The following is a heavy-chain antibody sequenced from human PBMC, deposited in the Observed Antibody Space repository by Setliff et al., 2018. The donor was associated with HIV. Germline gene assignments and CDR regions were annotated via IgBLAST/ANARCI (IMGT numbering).Heavy chain of an antibody. CDR2: MSASGSA. V-gene: IGHV4-61*09. J-gene: IGHJ4*02. D-gene: IGHD3-16*02. CDR1: GPPIDVGSFF. CDR3: ARRRSGSSYRFFNY. Sequence: SETLSLTCTVSGPPIDVGSFFWTWIRQSAGRGLEWIGHMSASGSAKYNPTLQSRVTLSADPSNNQFSLNLTSVTAADTAVYYCARRRSGSSYRFFNYWGLGSLVTVSS.